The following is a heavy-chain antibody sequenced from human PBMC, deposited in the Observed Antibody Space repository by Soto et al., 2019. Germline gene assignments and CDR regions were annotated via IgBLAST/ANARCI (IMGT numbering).Heavy chain of an antibody. Sequence: SETLCLTCTVVGGSISSYYWSWIRQPPGKGLEWIGYIYYSGSTNYNPSLKSRVTISVDTSKNQFSLKLSSATAADTAVYYCARLGINGMDVWGQGTTVTVSS. J-gene: IGHJ6*02. CDR3: ARLGINGMDV. V-gene: IGHV4-59*01. CDR1: GGSISSYY. D-gene: IGHD1-26*01. CDR2: IYYSGST.